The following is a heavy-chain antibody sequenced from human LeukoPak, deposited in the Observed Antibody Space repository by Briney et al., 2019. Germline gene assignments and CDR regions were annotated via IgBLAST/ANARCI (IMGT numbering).Heavy chain of an antibody. CDR1: GDSVSSNSAA. J-gene: IGHJ3*02. Sequence: SQTLSLTCAISGDSVSSNSAAWSWIRQSPSRGLEWLGRTYYRSKWYNDYAVSVKSRITINPDTSKNQFSLQLNSVTPEDTAVYYCARDWGWDSSGWSGDAFDIWGQGTMVTVSS. D-gene: IGHD6-19*01. V-gene: IGHV6-1*01. CDR2: TYYRSKWYN. CDR3: ARDWGWDSSGWSGDAFDI.